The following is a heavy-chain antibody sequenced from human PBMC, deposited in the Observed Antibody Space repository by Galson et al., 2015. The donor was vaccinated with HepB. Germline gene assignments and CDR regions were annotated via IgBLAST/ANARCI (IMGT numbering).Heavy chain of an antibody. D-gene: IGHD6-6*01. V-gene: IGHV4-34*01. CDR1: GGSFSGYY. CDR3: ARVATRYYMDV. J-gene: IGHJ6*03. CDR2: INHSGST. Sequence: ETLSLTCAVYGGSFSGYYWSWIRQPPGKGLEWIGEINHSGSTNYNPSLKSRVTISVDTSKNQFSLKLSSVTAADTAVYYCARVATRYYMDVWGKGTTVTVSS.